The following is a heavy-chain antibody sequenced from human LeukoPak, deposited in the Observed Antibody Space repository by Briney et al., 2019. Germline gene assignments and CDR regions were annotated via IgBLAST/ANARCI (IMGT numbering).Heavy chain of an antibody. CDR2: IIPSFGTA. CDR3: ARDNTGTTADY. V-gene: IGHV1-69*13. D-gene: IGHD1-1*01. CDR1: GGTFSSYA. Sequence: GASVKVSCKASGGTFSSYAISWVRQAPGQGLEWMGGIIPSFGTANYAQKFQGRVTITADESTSTAYMELSSLRSEDTAVYYCARDNTGTTADYWGQGTLVTVSS. J-gene: IGHJ4*02.